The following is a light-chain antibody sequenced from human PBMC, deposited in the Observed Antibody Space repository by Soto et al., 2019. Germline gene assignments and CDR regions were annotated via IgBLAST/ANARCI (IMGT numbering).Light chain of an antibody. J-gene: IGLJ7*01. CDR3: ATWDDSLSGSVV. CDR2: GIN. Sequence: LTQPPSASGTPGQRVTISCSGSRSNIGSNTVSWYQQLPGTAPKLLIYGINQRPSGVPDRFSGSTSGTSASLAISGLQSEDEANYYCATWDDSLSGSVVFGGGTQLTVL. CDR1: RSNIGSNT. V-gene: IGLV1-44*01.